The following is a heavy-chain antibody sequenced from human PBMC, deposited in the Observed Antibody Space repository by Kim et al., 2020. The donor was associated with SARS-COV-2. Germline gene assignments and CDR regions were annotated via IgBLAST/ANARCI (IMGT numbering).Heavy chain of an antibody. J-gene: IGHJ2*01. Sequence: KYYADSVKGRFTISRDNSKNTLYLQSNSLRTEDTAVYYCARDKDDWYFDLWGRGTLVTVSS. CDR2: K. CDR3: ARDKDDWYFDL. V-gene: IGHV3-30*01.